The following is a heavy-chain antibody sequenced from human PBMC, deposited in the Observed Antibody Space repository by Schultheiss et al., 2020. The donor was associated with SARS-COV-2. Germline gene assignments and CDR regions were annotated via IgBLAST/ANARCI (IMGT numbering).Heavy chain of an antibody. V-gene: IGHV3-30*18. Sequence: GGSLRLSCAASGFTFSSYGMHWVRQAPGKGLEWVAVISYDGSNKYYADSVKGRFTISRDNSKNTLYLQMNSLRAEDTALYYCAKARGVVVPAAPFDYWGQGTLVTVAS. CDR1: GFTFSSYG. J-gene: IGHJ4*02. CDR3: AKARGVVVPAAPFDY. CDR2: ISYDGSNK. D-gene: IGHD2-2*01.